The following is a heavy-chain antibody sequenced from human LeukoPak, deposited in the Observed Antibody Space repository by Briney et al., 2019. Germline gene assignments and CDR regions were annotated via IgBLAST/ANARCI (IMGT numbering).Heavy chain of an antibody. D-gene: IGHD4/OR15-4a*01. V-gene: IGHV4-39*07. CDR1: GDSITSGEYY. Sequence: SETLSLTCSVSGDSITSGEYYWAWLRQPPGKGLEWLGSVYYSGSIKYNPSLNGRVSISRDMSKNQFSLNLNSVNATDTAVYYCARRDYAAWFDPWGQGTLVTVSS. CDR2: VYYSGSI. J-gene: IGHJ5*02. CDR3: ARRDYAAWFDP.